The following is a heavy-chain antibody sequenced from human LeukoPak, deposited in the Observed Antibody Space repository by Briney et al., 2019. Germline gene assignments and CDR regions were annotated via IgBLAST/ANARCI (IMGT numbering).Heavy chain of an antibody. Sequence: ASVKVSCKVSGYTFTDYYMHWVQQAPGKGLEWMGLVDPEDGETIYAEKFQGRVTITADTSTDTVYMELSSLRSEDTAVYYCATWGYSSGWFTWGQGTLVTVSS. CDR3: ATWGYSSGWFT. CDR1: GYTFTDYY. J-gene: IGHJ5*02. V-gene: IGHV1-69-2*01. CDR2: VDPEDGET. D-gene: IGHD6-19*01.